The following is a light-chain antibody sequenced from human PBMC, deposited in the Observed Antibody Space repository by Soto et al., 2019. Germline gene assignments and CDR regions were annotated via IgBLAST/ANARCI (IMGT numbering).Light chain of an antibody. Sequence: QSALTQPASVSGSPGQSITISCTGTSSDVGGYNYVSWHQQHPGKAPKLMIYDVSNRPSGVSNRFSGSKSGNTASLTISGLQAEDEADYYCSSYTSSSSLYVFGTGTKFTVL. J-gene: IGLJ1*01. CDR3: SSYTSSSSLYV. V-gene: IGLV2-14*01. CDR2: DVS. CDR1: SSDVGGYNY.